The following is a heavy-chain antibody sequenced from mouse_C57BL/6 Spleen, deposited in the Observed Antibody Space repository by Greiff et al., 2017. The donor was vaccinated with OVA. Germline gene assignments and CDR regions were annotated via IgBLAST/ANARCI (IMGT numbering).Heavy chain of an antibody. J-gene: IGHJ2*01. D-gene: IGHD2-4*01. V-gene: IGHV1-55*01. Sequence: QVQLQQSGPELVKPGASVKISCKASGYAFSSSWMNWVKQRPGQGLEWIGDIYPGSGSTNYNEKFKSKATLTVDTSSSTAYMQLSSLTSEDSAVYYCARKGVYYDYDYWGQGTTLTVSS. CDR1: GYAFSSSW. CDR3: ARKGVYYDYDY. CDR2: IYPGSGST.